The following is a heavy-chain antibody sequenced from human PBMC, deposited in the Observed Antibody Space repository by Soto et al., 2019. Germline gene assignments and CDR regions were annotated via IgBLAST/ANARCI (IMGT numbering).Heavy chain of an antibody. Sequence: EVQLVESGGGLVQPGGSWKPPCSASGLPISSYPIHWVRQAPGKGLESVSVTYSKGGSTHYADSVRGRFTISTDNSKNTLNLQMSSLRAEDTAVYYCVRDLWGFESWGQGTLVTVSS. CDR1: GLPISSYP. J-gene: IGHJ4*02. D-gene: IGHD3-16*01. V-gene: IGHV3-64D*08. CDR3: VRDLWGFES. CDR2: TYSKGGST.